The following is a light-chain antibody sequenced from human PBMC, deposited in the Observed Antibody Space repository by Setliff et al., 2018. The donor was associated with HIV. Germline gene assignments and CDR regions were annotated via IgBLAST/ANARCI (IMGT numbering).Light chain of an antibody. CDR2: DDN. J-gene: IGLJ1*01. V-gene: IGLV3-21*03. CDR3: QVWDSVTDHYV. CDR1: NIGSKS. Sequence: SYELTQPPSVSVAPGKTARITCGGNNIGSKSVHWYQQKPGQAPVLVVYDDNDRPSGIPERFSGSNSGNTATLTISRVEAGDEADYYCQVWDSVTDHYVFGAGTKAPS.